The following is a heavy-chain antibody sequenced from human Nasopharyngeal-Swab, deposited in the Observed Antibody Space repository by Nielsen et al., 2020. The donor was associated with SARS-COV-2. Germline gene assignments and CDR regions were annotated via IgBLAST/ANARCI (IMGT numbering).Heavy chain of an antibody. CDR1: GGSISSSNW. D-gene: IGHD6-13*01. CDR3: AREFRGVAAAIGNYYYGMDV. Sequence: SETLSLTCAVSGGSISSSNWWSWVRQPPGKWLEWIGEIYHSGSTNYNPSLKSRVTISVDKSKNQFSLKLSSVTAADTAVYYCAREFRGVAAAIGNYYYGMDVWGQGTTVTVSS. J-gene: IGHJ6*02. CDR2: IYHSGST. V-gene: IGHV4-4*02.